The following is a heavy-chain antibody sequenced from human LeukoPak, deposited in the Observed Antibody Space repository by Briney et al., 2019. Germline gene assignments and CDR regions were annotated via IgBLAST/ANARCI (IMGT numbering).Heavy chain of an antibody. CDR2: INPNSGGT. CDR1: VYTFTGYY. J-gene: IGHJ4*02. V-gene: IGHV1-2*02. D-gene: IGHD5-12*01. Sequence: ASVKVSCKASVYTFTGYYMHWVRRAPGQGLEWMGWINPNSGGTNYAQKFQGRVTMTRDTSISTAYMELSRLRSDDTAVYYCARLGYSGYDDRTGFDYWGQGTLVTVSS. CDR3: ARLGYSGYDDRTGFDY.